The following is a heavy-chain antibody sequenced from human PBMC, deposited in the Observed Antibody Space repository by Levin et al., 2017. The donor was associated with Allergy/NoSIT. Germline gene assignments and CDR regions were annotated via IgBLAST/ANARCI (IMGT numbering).Heavy chain of an antibody. CDR3: ARGRSLDC. Sequence: SETLSLTCTVSGGSISSYYWSWIRQPPGRGLEWIGYIYYSGSTNYNPSLRSRVTISVDTSKNQFSLKLSSVTAADTAVYYCARGRSLDCWGQGTLVTVSS. V-gene: IGHV4-59*01. CDR1: GGSISSYY. CDR2: IYYSGST. J-gene: IGHJ4*02.